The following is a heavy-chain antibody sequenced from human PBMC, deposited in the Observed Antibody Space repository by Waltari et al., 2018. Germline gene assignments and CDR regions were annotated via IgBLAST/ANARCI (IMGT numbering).Heavy chain of an antibody. D-gene: IGHD2-2*01. V-gene: IGHV4-59*01. CDR1: GGSISSYY. CDR3: ARYTYHVDS. J-gene: IGHJ5*01. CDR2: IYYSGST. Sequence: QVQLQESGPGLVKPSETLSLTCTVSGGSISSYYWSWIRQPPGKGLEWIGYIYYSGSTNYNPSLKSRVTISVDTSKNQFSLKLSSVTAADTAVYYCARYTYHVDSWGQGTLVTVSS.